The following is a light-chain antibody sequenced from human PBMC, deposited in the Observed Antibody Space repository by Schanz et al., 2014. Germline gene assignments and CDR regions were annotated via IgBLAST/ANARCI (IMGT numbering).Light chain of an antibody. CDR1: RSISNN. V-gene: IGKV3-11*01. CDR3: QQRRDWPQT. J-gene: IGKJ1*01. CDR2: DAS. Sequence: EIVMTQSPATLSVSPGERATLSCRASRSISNNLAWYQQKPGQAPRLLISDASDRATGIPARFSGSGSGTDFTLTISSLEPEDFAVYYCQQRRDWPQTFGQGTKVEI.